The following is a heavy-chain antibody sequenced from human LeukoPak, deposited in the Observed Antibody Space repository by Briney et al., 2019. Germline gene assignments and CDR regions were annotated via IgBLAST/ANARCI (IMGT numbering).Heavy chain of an antibody. V-gene: IGHV1-18*01. Sequence: VASVKVSCMASGYTFTSYGISWVRQAPGQGLEWMGWISAYNGNTNYAQKLQGRVTMTTDTSTSTAYMELRSLRSDDTAVYYCARDFDTAMAYYFDYWGQGTLVTVSS. J-gene: IGHJ4*02. CDR2: ISAYNGNT. CDR3: ARDFDTAMAYYFDY. D-gene: IGHD5-18*01. CDR1: GYTFTSYG.